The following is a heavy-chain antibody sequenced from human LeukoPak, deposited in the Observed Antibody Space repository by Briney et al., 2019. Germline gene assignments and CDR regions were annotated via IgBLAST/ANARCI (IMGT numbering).Heavy chain of an antibody. CDR2: ISAYNGNT. CDR3: ARVRLNYYGSGNYYYYYMDV. J-gene: IGHJ6*03. Sequence: ASVKVSCKASGYTFTSYGISWVRQAPGQGLEWMGWISAYNGNTNYAQKLQGRVTMTTDTSTSTAYMELRSLRSDDTAVYYCARVRLNYYGSGNYYYYYMDVWGKGTTVTVSS. V-gene: IGHV1-18*01. D-gene: IGHD3-10*01. CDR1: GYTFTSYG.